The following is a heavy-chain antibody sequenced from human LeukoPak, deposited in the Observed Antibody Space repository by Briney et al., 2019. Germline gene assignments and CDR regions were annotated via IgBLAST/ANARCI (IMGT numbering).Heavy chain of an antibody. J-gene: IGHJ4*02. D-gene: IGHD3-22*01. CDR1: GDSVSSNSAA. Sequence: TSQTLSLTCAISGDSVSSNSAAWNWIRQSPSRGLEWLGRTYYRSKWYSDYTVSMKGRITINPDTSKNQFSLKLTSVTAADTAVYYCASSPSGYWWNFDCWGQGTLVTVSS. CDR2: TYYRSKWYS. CDR3: ASSPSGYWWNFDC. V-gene: IGHV6-1*01.